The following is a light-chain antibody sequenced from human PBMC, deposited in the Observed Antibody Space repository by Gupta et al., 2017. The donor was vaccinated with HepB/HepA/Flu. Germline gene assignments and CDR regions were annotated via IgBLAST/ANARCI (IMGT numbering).Light chain of an antibody. CDR1: SGHSSYA. Sequence: QLVLTQSPSASASLGASVKLTCTLRSGHSSYAIAWHQQQPETGPRYLMKINSDGSHSKGDGIPDRFSGSSSGAERYLTISSLQSEDEADDYCQTWGTGIVVFGGGTKLTVL. CDR2: INSDGSH. J-gene: IGLJ2*01. V-gene: IGLV4-69*01. CDR3: QTWGTGIVV.